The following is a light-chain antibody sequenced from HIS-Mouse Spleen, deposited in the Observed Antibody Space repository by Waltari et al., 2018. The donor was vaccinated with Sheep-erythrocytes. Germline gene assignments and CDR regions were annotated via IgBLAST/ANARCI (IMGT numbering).Light chain of an antibody. CDR1: SSDVGSYNL. J-gene: IGLJ3*02. CDR2: EGS. V-gene: IGLV2-23*01. Sequence: QSALTQPASVSGSPGQSITISCTGTSSDVGSYNLVSWYQQHPGKAPILMIYEGSKRPSGVSNRFSGSKSGNTASLTISGLQAEDEADYYCCSYAGSSTPWVFGGGTKLTAL. CDR3: CSYAGSSTPWV.